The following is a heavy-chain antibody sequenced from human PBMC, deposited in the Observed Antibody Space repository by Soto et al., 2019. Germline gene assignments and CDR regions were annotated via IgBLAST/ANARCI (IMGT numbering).Heavy chain of an antibody. CDR1: GFTFSSYA. CDR2: ISGSGGST. J-gene: IGHJ4*02. D-gene: IGHD3-3*01. CDR3: AKILPPIYDFWSGYSKVFDY. Sequence: GGSLRLSCAASGFTFSSYAMSWVRQAPGKGLEWVSAISGSGGSTYYADSVKGRFTISRDNSKNTLYLQMNSLRAEDTAVYYCAKILPPIYDFWSGYSKVFDYWGQGTLVTVSS. V-gene: IGHV3-23*01.